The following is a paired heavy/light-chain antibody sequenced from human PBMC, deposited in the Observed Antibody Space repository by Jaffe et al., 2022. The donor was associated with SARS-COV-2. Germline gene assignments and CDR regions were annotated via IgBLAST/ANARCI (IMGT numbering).Heavy chain of an antibody. Sequence: EVQLVESGGGLVQPGGSLKLSCAASGFSFSGSAIHWVRQASGKGLEWVGRIRSKTNNYATEYGAPVTGRFTMSRDANTAYLQMDSLNTEDTAVYYCARDGPNETVDFDFWGQGSLVIVSS. CDR1: GFSFSGSA. V-gene: IGHV3-73*02. CDR3: ARDGPNETVDFDF. CDR2: IRSKTNNYAT. J-gene: IGHJ4*02. D-gene: IGHD2-8*01.
Light chain of an antibody. J-gene: IGKJ3*01. CDR2: TTS. CDR3: QRSDRGPPFT. V-gene: IGKV1-39*01. CDR1: QSISRY. Sequence: DIQMTQSPSSLSASVGDRVTITCRASQSISRYLNWYQQKPGKAPKLLIYTTSRLQSGVPSRFSGSGSGTDFTLTISGLQPEDFATYYCQRSDRGPPFTFGPGTKVDIK.